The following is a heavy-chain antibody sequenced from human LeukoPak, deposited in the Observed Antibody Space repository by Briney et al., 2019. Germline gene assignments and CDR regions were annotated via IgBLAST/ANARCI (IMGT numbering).Heavy chain of an antibody. J-gene: IGHJ4*02. D-gene: IGHD7-27*01. CDR1: GFTFSSYE. V-gene: IGHV3-48*03. CDR3: ARDLNWETY. Sequence: PGGSLRLSCAASGFTFSSYEMNWVRQAPGKGLEWVSDISSSGSTIYYADSVKGRFTISRDNAKNSLYLQMNSLRAEDTAVYYCARDLNWETYWGQGTLVSVSS. CDR2: ISSSGSTI.